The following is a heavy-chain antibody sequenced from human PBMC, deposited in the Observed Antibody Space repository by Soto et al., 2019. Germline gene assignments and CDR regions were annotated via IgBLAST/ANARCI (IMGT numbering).Heavy chain of an antibody. CDR2: VYNTGGT. V-gene: IGHV4-59*08. Sequence: QVQLQQSGSGLVKPSETLSLTCTVSSVPSSSHNWGWIRQSPGRGLEWIGYVYNTGGTSYNPSLKSRVTISADTSANHISLTLSSVTAADTAIYYCVRQGIGNLHGLVDVWGQGTTVSVSS. D-gene: IGHD1-1*01. CDR3: VRQGIGNLHGLVDV. CDR1: SVPSSSHN. J-gene: IGHJ6*02.